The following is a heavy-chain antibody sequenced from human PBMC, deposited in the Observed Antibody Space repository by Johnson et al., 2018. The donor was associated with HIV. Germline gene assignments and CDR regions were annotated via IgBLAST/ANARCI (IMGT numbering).Heavy chain of an antibody. CDR3: ARAPRYGPDDAFDI. J-gene: IGHJ3*02. Sequence: QVQLMESGGGVVQPGRSLRLSCAASGFTFSRYAMHWVRQAPGKGLEWVAVISYDGSNKYYADSVKGRFTISRDNSKNTLYLQMNSLRAEDTAVYYCARAPRYGPDDAFDIWGQGTMVTVSS. CDR2: ISYDGSNK. D-gene: IGHD4-17*01. CDR1: GFTFSRYA. V-gene: IGHV3-30*14.